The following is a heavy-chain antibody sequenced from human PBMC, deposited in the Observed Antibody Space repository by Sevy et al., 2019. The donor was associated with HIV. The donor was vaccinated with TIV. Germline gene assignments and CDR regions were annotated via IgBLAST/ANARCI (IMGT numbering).Heavy chain of an antibody. V-gene: IGHV4-59*01. Sequence: SETLSITCSVSGGSISSYLWTWVRQSPGKGLEWIGNIYFTGNTDYSPPLKSRVTLSLDTSKSQFSLTLKSVTAADTAIYFCARDSTTRPRVLDYRGQGTLVTVSS. CDR1: GGSISSYL. CDR3: ARDSTTRPRVLDY. CDR2: IYFTGNT. D-gene: IGHD1-1*01. J-gene: IGHJ4*02.